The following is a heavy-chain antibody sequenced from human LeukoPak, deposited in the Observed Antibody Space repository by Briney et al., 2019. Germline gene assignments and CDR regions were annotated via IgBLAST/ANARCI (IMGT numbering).Heavy chain of an antibody. D-gene: IGHD3-22*01. CDR3: ARLYYDSSGVSNWFDP. J-gene: IGHJ5*02. V-gene: IGHV1-69*01. Sequence: RGSSVTVSCKASGGTFSSYAISWVRQAPGQGLEWMGGIIPIFGTANYAQKFQGRVTITADESTSTAYMELSSLRSEDTAVYYCARLYYDSSGVSNWFDPWGQGTLVTVSS. CDR1: GGTFSSYA. CDR2: IIPIFGTA.